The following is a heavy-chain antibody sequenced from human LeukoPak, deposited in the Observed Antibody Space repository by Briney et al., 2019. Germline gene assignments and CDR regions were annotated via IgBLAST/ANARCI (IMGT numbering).Heavy chain of an antibody. D-gene: IGHD4-17*01. V-gene: IGHV6-1*01. CDR3: ARVHGDYLSNWFDP. CDR2: TYYRSKWYN. CDR1: GDIVSSNSAA. Sequence: SQTLSLTCAISGDIVSSNSAAWNWIRQSPSRGLEWLGRTYYRSKWYNDYAVPVKSRITINPDTSKNQFSLQLNSVTPEDTAVYYCARVHGDYLSNWFDPWGQGTLVTVSS. J-gene: IGHJ5*02.